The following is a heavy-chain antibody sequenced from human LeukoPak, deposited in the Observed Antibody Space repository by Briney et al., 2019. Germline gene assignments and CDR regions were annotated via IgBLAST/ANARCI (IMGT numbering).Heavy chain of an antibody. J-gene: IGHJ4*02. CDR3: ARDKGFDY. D-gene: IGHD3-10*01. CDR1: GFTFSSYA. CDR2: ISYDGSNK. Sequence: GGSLRLSCAASGFTFSSYAMHWVRQAPGKGLEWVAVISYDGSNKYYADSVKGRFTISRDNAKNSLYLQMNSLRAEDTAVYYCARDKGFDYWGQGTLVTVSS. V-gene: IGHV3-30-3*01.